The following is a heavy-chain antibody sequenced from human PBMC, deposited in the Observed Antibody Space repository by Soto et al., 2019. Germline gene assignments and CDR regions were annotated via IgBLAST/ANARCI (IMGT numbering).Heavy chain of an antibody. V-gene: IGHV3-30-3*01. CDR3: ARDRDYDYVWGSYRPLDY. D-gene: IGHD3-16*02. J-gene: IGHJ4*02. CDR2: ISYDGSNK. CDR1: GFTFSSYA. Sequence: QVQLVESGGGVVQPGRSLRLSCAASGFTFSSYAMHWVLQAPGKGLEWVAVISYDGSNKYYADSVKGRFTISRDNSKNTLSLQMNRLRAEDTAVYYCARDRDYDYVWGSYRPLDYWGQGTLVTVSS.